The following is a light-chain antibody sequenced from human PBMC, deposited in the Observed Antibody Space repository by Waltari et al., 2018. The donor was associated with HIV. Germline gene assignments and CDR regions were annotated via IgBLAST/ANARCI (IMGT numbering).Light chain of an antibody. J-gene: IGKJ2*01. CDR3: QHCGDASNT. CDR2: GAS. CDR1: QIIDNAY. Sequence: EIVLTQSPGTLSLSPGERATLSCRASQIIDNAYVAWYQQKPVQAPRLLISGASSRANGVPYMFSGIGSETDFTLTISILEPEDFAVYYCQHCGDASNTFGQGTKLEV. V-gene: IGKV3-20*01.